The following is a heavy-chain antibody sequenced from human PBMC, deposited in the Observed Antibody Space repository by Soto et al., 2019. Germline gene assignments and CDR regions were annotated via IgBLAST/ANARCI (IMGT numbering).Heavy chain of an antibody. D-gene: IGHD2-2*01. J-gene: IGHJ6*03. V-gene: IGHV1-18*01. CDR2: ISAYNGNT. CDR3: ARVRSSKDVFVVVQAVIYSSSYMAV. Sequence: GASVKVSCKASGYTFTSYGISWVRQAPGQGLEWMGWISAYNGNTNYAQKLQGRVTMTTDTSTSTAYVELRSLRSDDTAVYYCARVRSSKDVFVVVQAVIYSSSYMAVWGKGTTVTVSS. CDR1: GYTFTSYG.